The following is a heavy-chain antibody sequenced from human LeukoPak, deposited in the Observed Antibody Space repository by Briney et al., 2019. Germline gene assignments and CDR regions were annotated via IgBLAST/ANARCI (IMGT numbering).Heavy chain of an antibody. CDR1: GYTFTGYY. D-gene: IGHD2-2*01. V-gene: IGHV1-2*02. CDR3: AREPIPSQVDIVVVPAAMGRYYYYYYGMDV. Sequence: ASVKVSCKASGYTFTGYYMHWVRQAPGQRLEWMGWINPNSGGTNYAQKFQGRVTMTRDTSISTAYMELSRLRSDDTAVYYCAREPIPSQVDIVVVPAAMGRYYYYYYGMDVWGQGTTVTVSS. J-gene: IGHJ6*02. CDR2: INPNSGGT.